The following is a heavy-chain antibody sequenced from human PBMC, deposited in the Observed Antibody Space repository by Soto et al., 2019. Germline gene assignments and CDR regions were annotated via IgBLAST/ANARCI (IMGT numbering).Heavy chain of an antibody. J-gene: IGHJ4*02. CDR2: ISGSGGST. D-gene: IGHD2-15*01. Sequence: RLCYAAAEFNCGDHGMSRVRQDTGKGLEWVSAISGSGGSTYYADSVKGRFTISRDNSKNTLYLQMNSLRAEDTAVYYCANQPADIVVVVAATPNVDYWGQGPLVSVSS. V-gene: IGHV3-23*01. CDR1: EFNCGDHG. CDR3: ANQPADIVVVVAATPNVDY.